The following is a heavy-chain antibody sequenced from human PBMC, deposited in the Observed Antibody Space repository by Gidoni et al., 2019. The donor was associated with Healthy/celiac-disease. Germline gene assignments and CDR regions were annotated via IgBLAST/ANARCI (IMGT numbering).Heavy chain of an antibody. J-gene: IGHJ5*02. CDR1: GGTFSSYA. CDR3: ASPSDNWNDPSDWFDP. Sequence: QVQLVQSGAEVKQPGSSVTVSCQASGGTFSSYAIRWVRQAPGQGLEWMGGIIPLFGTANYAQKFQGRVTITADESTSTAYMELSSLRSEDTAVYYCASPSDNWNDPSDWFDPWGQGALVTVSS. V-gene: IGHV1-69*01. CDR2: IIPLFGTA. D-gene: IGHD1-1*01.